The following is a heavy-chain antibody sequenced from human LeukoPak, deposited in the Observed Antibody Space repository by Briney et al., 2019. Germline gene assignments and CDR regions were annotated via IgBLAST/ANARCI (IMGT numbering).Heavy chain of an antibody. J-gene: IGHJ4*02. V-gene: IGHV4-39*07. Sequence: SETLSLTCTVSSGSISSSSYYWGWIRRPPGKGLEWIGSIYYSGSTYYNPSLKSRVTISVDTSKNQFSLKLSSVTAADTAVYYCARIVRGYCSGGSCYNFDYWGQGTLVTVSS. CDR3: ARIVRGYCSGGSCYNFDY. CDR1: SGSISSSSYY. D-gene: IGHD2-15*01. CDR2: IYYSGST.